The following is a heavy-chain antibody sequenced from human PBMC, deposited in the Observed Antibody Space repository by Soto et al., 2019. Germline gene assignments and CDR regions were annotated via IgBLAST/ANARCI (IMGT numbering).Heavy chain of an antibody. CDR2: FNACYCNT. Sequence: ASVKVSCKASGYTFTSYAMHWVRQAPGQRLEWIGWFNACYCNTKYSQMFLGRVTITRDTSASTAYLELISLRSEVTVVYYCASSPGYCTNGVCYSRFLSSWFDPWGQGTLVTVSS. CDR1: GYTFTSYA. V-gene: IGHV1-3*01. CDR3: ASSPGYCTNGVCYSRFLSSWFDP. D-gene: IGHD2-8*01. J-gene: IGHJ5*02.